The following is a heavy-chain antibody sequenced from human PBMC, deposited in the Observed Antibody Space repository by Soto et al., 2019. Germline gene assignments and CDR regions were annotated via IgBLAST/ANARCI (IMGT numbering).Heavy chain of an antibody. V-gene: IGHV4-38-2*01. J-gene: IGHJ4*02. Sequence: SETLSLTCAVSGHSIRSGYYWGWIRQPPGKGLEWIGSIDHSGSTHYNPSLKSRVTVSVDTSKNQFSLNLTSVTAADTAVYSCARGSSGRYFDFWGQGTLVTVSS. CDR3: ARGSSGRYFDF. D-gene: IGHD1-26*01. CDR1: GHSIRSGYY. CDR2: IDHSGST.